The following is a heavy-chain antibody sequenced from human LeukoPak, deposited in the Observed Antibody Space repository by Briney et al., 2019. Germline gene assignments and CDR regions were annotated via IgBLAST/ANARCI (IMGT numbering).Heavy chain of an antibody. D-gene: IGHD6-19*01. CDR2: ISYDGRNK. Sequence: GGSLRLSCAASGFTFSSYGMHWVRQAPGKGLEWVAVISYDGRNKYYADSVKGRFTISRDNSKNTLYLQMNSLRAEDTAVYYCAKDPYRYGSTDSLTLIDYWGQGTLVTVSS. CDR3: AKDPYRYGSTDSLTLIDY. V-gene: IGHV3-30*18. CDR1: GFTFSSYG. J-gene: IGHJ4*02.